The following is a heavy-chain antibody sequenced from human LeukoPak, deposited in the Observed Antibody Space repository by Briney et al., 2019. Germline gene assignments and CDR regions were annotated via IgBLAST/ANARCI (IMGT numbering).Heavy chain of an antibody. V-gene: IGHV3-74*03. CDR1: GFTFSDHW. CDR3: ARDSYDSSGDDAFDI. J-gene: IGHJ3*02. D-gene: IGHD3-22*01. CDR2: INNDGSSA. Sequence: PGGSLRLACAASGFTFSDHWIHWVRQVPGEGLVWVSYINNDGSSATYADSVKGRFTISRDNAKNTLYLQMNSLRAEDTAVYYCARDSYDSSGDDAFDIWGQGTMVTVSS.